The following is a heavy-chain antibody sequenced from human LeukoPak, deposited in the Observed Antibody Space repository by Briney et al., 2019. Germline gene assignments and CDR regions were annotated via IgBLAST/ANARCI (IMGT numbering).Heavy chain of an antibody. Sequence: RGGESLKISCAASGFTFDDYGMSWVRQAPGKGLEWVSGINWNGGSTGYADSVKGRFTISRDNAKNSLYLQMNSLRAEDTALYYCARTVVVAATNWFDPWGQGTLVTVSS. V-gene: IGHV3-20*04. CDR2: INWNGGST. D-gene: IGHD2-15*01. CDR3: ARTVVVAATNWFDP. J-gene: IGHJ5*02. CDR1: GFTFDDYG.